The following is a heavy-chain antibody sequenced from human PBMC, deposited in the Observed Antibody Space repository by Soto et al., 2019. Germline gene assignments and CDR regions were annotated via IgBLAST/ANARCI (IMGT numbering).Heavy chain of an antibody. CDR3: ARDRIVVVPAAIPLHFYHGMDV. V-gene: IGHV4-61*01. J-gene: IGHJ6*02. Sequence: SETLSLTCTVSGGSVSSGSYYWSWIRQPPGKGLEWIGYIYYSGSTNYNPSLKSRVTISVDTSKNQFSLKLTSVTAADTAVYYCARDRIVVVPAAIPLHFYHGMDVWGQGTTVTVSS. D-gene: IGHD2-2*01. CDR1: GGSVSSGSYY. CDR2: IYYSGST.